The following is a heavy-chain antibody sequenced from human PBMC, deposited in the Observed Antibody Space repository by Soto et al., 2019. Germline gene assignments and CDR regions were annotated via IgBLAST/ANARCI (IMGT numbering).Heavy chain of an antibody. V-gene: IGHV4-31*03. D-gene: IGHD3-3*01. CDR1: GGSISSGGYY. CDR2: IYYSGST. CDR3: IRNGYYCLEY. Sequence: SETLSLTCTVSGGSISSGGYYWSWIRQHPGKGLEWIGYIYYSGSTYYNPSLKSRVTISVDTSRNQLSLNLNSVTAADTAVYYCIRNGYYCLEYWGQGTLVTVSS. J-gene: IGHJ4*02.